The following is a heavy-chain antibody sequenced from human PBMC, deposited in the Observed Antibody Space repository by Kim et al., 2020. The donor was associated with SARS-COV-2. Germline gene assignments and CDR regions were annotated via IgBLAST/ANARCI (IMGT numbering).Heavy chain of an antibody. V-gene: IGHV3-48*02. Sequence: SGSVYYADCVRGRFTISRDNAQKSVYLQMNSLRDEDTAVYYCARARYFDYWGQGTLVTVSS. J-gene: IGHJ4*02. CDR3: ARARYFDY. CDR2: SGSV.